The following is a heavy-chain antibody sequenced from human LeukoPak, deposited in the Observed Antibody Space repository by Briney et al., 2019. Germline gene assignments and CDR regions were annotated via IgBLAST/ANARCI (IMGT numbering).Heavy chain of an antibody. CDR2: ISGSGGST. CDR3: AKAPRDSSVGSCYSGATY. CDR1: GFTFSSYA. J-gene: IGHJ4*02. D-gene: IGHD2-15*01. Sequence: GGSLRLSCAASGFTFSSYAMSWVRQAPGKGLEWVSAISGSGGSTYYADSVKGRFTISRDNSKNTLYLQMNSLRAEDTAVYYCAKAPRDSSVGSCYSGATYWGQGTLVTVSS. V-gene: IGHV3-23*01.